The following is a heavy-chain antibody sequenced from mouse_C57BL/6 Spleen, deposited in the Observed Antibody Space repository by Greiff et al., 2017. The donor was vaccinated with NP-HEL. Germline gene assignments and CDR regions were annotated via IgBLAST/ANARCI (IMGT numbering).Heavy chain of an antibody. J-gene: IGHJ2*01. Sequence: QVQLQQSGAELVKPGASVKLSCKASGYTFTSYWMDWVKQRPGHGLEWIGEIFPESGGTKYNEKFKGKATLTADKSSSTAYMQLSSLTTEDAAVYYCARDRNYGSCMDYWGQGTTLTVSS. CDR2: IFPESGGT. V-gene: IGHV1-72*01. CDR3: ARDRNYGSCMDY. D-gene: IGHD1-1*01. CDR1: GYTFTSYW.